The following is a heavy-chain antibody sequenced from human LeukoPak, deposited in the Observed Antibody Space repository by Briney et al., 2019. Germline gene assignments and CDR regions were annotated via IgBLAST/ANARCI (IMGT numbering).Heavy chain of an antibody. CDR1: GASLSSFY. D-gene: IGHD5-12*01. V-gene: IGHV4-59*12. CDR3: ARGGGGLRPYDFDY. Sequence: SETLSLTCTVAGASLSSFYWSWVRQSPGKGLEGIGDISYTGCTTYNPALKGRGTISIDTSKSQFTLKLSSVTAADTAGDYCARGGGGLRPYDFDYWGQGTLVTVSS. J-gene: IGHJ4*02. CDR2: ISYTGCT.